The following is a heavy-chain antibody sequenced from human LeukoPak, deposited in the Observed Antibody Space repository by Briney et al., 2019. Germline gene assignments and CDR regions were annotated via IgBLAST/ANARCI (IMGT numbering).Heavy chain of an antibody. CDR1: GYTFTSYD. Sequence: GASVKVSCKASGYTFTSYDINWVRQATGQGLEWMGWMNPNSGNTGYAQKFQGRVTITRNTSISTAYMELRSLRSDDTAVYYCAREHVDTSFDIWGQGTMVTVSS. V-gene: IGHV1-8*03. J-gene: IGHJ3*02. CDR2: MNPNSGNT. CDR3: AREHVDTSFDI. D-gene: IGHD5-18*01.